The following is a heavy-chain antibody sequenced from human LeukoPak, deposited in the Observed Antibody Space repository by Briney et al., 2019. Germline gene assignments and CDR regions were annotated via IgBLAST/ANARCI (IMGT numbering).Heavy chain of an antibody. J-gene: IGHJ4*02. CDR2: IYSGGST. D-gene: IGHD6-19*01. CDR1: GFTVSSNY. V-gene: IGHV3-66*01. Sequence: GGSLRLSCAASGFTVSSNYMSWVREAPGKGLEWGSVIYSGGSTYYADSVKGRFTISRDNAKNSLYLQMNSLRGEDTAVYYCARESFSGWYDDDWGKGTLVTVSS. CDR3: ARESFSGWYDDD.